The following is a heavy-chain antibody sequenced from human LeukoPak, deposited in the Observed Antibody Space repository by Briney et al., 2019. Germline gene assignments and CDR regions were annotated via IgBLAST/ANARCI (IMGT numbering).Heavy chain of an antibody. CDR2: IYTSGST. CDR1: GGSISSYY. Sequence: PSETLSLTCTVSGGSISSYYWSWIRQPAGKGLEWIGRIYTSGSTNYNPSLKSRVTMSVDTSKNQFSLKLSSVTAADTAVYYCARDTSWGYLDWLDYWGQGTLVTVSS. J-gene: IGHJ4*02. CDR3: ARDTSWGYLDWLDY. V-gene: IGHV4-4*07. D-gene: IGHD3-9*01.